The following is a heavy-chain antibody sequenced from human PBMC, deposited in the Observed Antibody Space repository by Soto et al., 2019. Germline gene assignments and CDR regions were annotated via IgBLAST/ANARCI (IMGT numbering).Heavy chain of an antibody. CDR1: GYTFTGYY. V-gene: IGHV1-2*02. D-gene: IGHD2-15*01. CDR3: AKEAVVGAATGDN. CDR2: INPNSGGT. Sequence: QVQLVQSGAEVKKPGASVKVSCKASGYTFTGYYMHWVRQAPGQGLEWMGWINPNSGGTNYAQKFQGRVTMTRDTSISTAYMELSSLRSDDTAVYYGAKEAVVGAATGDNWGQGTLVTVSS. J-gene: IGHJ4*02.